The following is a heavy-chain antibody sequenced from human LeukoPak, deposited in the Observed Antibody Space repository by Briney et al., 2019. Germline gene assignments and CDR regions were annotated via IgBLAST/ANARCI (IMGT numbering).Heavy chain of an antibody. J-gene: IGHJ4*02. CDR2: IGRTGGDS. D-gene: IGHD3-10*01. CDR1: GFTFSTYG. Sequence: GSLRLSCVGSGFTFSTYGMHWVRQAPGKGLEWVSGIGRTGGDSYYADSVKGRFTMSRDNSRNTLYLQMNSLRADDTALYYCARRGYFDFWGQGTLVAVSS. CDR3: ARRGYFDF. V-gene: IGHV3-23*01.